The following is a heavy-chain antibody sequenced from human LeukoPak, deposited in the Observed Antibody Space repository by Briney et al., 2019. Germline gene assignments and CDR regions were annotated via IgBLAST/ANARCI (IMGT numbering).Heavy chain of an antibody. CDR1: GFTFSSYG. CDR3: AKGRDYYGSGADY. D-gene: IGHD3-10*01. J-gene: IGHJ4*02. Sequence: GGSLRLSCAASGFTFSSYGMHWVRQAPGKGLEWVAVISYDGSNKYYADSVKGRFTISRDNSKNTRYVQMNSLRAEDTAEYYCAKGRDYYGSGADYWGQGTLVTVTS. CDR2: ISYDGSNK. V-gene: IGHV3-30*18.